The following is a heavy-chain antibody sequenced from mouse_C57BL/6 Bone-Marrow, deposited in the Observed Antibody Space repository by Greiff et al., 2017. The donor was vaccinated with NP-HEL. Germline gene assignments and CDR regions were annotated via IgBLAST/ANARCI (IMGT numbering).Heavy chain of an antibody. D-gene: IGHD5-1*01. Sequence: QVQLQQSGAELVKPGASVKLSCKASGYTFTSYWMQWVKQRPGQGLEWIGEIDPSDSYTNYNQKFKGKATLTVDTSSSTAYMQLSSLTSEDSAVYYCARPVPGDYWGQGTSVTVSS. J-gene: IGHJ4*01. V-gene: IGHV1-50*01. CDR3: ARPVPGDY. CDR2: IDPSDSYT. CDR1: GYTFTSYW.